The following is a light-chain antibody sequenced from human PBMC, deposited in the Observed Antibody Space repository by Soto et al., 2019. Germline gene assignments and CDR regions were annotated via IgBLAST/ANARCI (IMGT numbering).Light chain of an antibody. CDR2: RTA. CDR3: AAWDDSLSGRL. V-gene: IGLV1-47*01. J-gene: IGLJ3*02. CDR1: RSNIGSNS. Sequence: QSVLTQPPSASGAPGQRVTISCSGSRSNIGSNSVYWYQQFPGTAPKLLIYRTAQRPSGVPDRFSGSKSGTSGSLAISGLRSEDEADYYCAAWDDSLSGRLFGGGTKLTVL.